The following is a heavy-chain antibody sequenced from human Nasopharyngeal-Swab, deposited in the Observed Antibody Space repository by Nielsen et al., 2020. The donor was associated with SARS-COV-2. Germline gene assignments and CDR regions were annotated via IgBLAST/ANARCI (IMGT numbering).Heavy chain of an antibody. Sequence: SVKVSCKASGDTFSRYGFSWVRQAPGQGLVWMGRIIPTADLTNYAQQFQGRVTITADKSTSTTYMELSSLRSEDTAVYYCAIDNRTYFDTSGHLDYWGQGTLVTVSS. CDR3: AIDNRTYFDTSGHLDY. V-gene: IGHV1-69*10. J-gene: IGHJ4*02. CDR2: IIPTADLT. D-gene: IGHD3-22*01. CDR1: GDTFSRYG.